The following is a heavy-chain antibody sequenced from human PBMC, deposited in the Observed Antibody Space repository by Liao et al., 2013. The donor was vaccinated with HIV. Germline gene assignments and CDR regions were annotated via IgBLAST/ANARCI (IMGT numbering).Heavy chain of an antibody. D-gene: IGHD3-10*01. Sequence: QVQLQESGPGLVKPSQTLSLTCTVSGGSISSYYWNWIRQPPGKGLEWIGSIYYSGSTNYNPSLKSRVTVSVDTSKNQFSLKLSSVTAADTAVYYCAARGSNYFDYWGQGTLVTVSP. J-gene: IGHJ4*02. CDR1: GGSISSYY. V-gene: IGHV4-59*01. CDR3: AARGSNYFDY. CDR2: IYYSGST.